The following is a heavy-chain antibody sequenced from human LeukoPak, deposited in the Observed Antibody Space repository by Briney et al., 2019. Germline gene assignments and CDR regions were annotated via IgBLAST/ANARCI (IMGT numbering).Heavy chain of an antibody. V-gene: IGHV4-59*12. CDR2: IYYGGST. D-gene: IGHD4-17*01. J-gene: IGHJ4*02. Sequence: SETLSRTCTVSGGSISSYYWGWIRQPPGKGLEWIGYIYYGGSTNYNPSLKSRVTISVDTSKNQFSLKLSSVTAADTAVYYCASGLLRSPRGYFDYWGQGTLVTVSS. CDR1: GGSISSYY. CDR3: ASGLLRSPRGYFDY.